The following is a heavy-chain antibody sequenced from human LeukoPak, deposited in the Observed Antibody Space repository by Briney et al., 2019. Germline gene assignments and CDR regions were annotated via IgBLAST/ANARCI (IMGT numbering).Heavy chain of an antibody. CDR3: ARPSYGSGSYDY. CDR1: GGSVSSSSYY. Sequence: SETLSLTCTVSGGSVSSSSYYWGWIRQPPGKGLEWIGRIYYSGSTYYNPSLKSRVTISVDTSKNQFSLKLSSVTAADTAVYYCARPSYGSGSYDYWGQGTLVTVSS. V-gene: IGHV4-39*01. D-gene: IGHD3-10*01. J-gene: IGHJ4*02. CDR2: IYYSGST.